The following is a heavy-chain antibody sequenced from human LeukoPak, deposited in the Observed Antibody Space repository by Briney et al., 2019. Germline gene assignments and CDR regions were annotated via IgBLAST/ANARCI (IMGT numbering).Heavy chain of an antibody. V-gene: IGHV3-48*04. CDR1: GFSFRSFW. Sequence: GGSLRLSCGTSGFSFRSFWMTWVRQAPGKGLEWVSYISSSGSTIYYADSVKGRFTISRDNAKNSLYLQMNSLRAEDTAVYYCAELGITMIGGVWGKGTTVTISS. D-gene: IGHD3-10*02. CDR2: ISSSGSTI. CDR3: AELGITMIGGV. J-gene: IGHJ6*04.